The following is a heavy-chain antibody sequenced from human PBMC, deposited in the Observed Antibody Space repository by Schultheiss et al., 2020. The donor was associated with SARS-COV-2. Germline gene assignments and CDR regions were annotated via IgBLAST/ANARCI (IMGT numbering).Heavy chain of an antibody. D-gene: IGHD1-1*01. V-gene: IGHV1-8*02. CDR1: GYAFTSYA. Sequence: ASVKVSCKASGYAFTSYAMHWVRQATGQGLEWMGWMNPNSGNTGYAQKFQGRVTMTRNTSISTAYMELSSLRSEDTAVYYCARRWATDYYYGMDVWGQGTTVTVSS. J-gene: IGHJ6*02. CDR2: MNPNSGNT. CDR3: ARRWATDYYYGMDV.